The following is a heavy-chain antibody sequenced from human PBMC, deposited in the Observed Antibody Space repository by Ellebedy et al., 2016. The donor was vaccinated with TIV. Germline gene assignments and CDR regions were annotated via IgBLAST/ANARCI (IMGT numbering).Heavy chain of an antibody. V-gene: IGHV3-33*01. D-gene: IGHD1-26*01. CDR1: GFTFSSYG. Sequence: GGSLRLXCAASGFTFSSYGMHWVRQAPGKGLEWVAVIWYDGSNKYYADSVKGRFTISRDNSKNTLYLQMNSLRAEDTAVYYCARGGWWELLAQAYYYYGMDVWGQGTTVTVSS. J-gene: IGHJ6*02. CDR2: IWYDGSNK. CDR3: ARGGWWELLAQAYYYYGMDV.